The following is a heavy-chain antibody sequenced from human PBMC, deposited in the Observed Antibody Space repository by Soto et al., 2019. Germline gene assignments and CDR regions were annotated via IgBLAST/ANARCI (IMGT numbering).Heavy chain of an antibody. J-gene: IGHJ3*02. V-gene: IGHV5-51*01. Sequence: ESLKISGKGSEYSFTSYWIGWVRQMPGKGLEWMGIIYPGDSDTRYSPSFQGQVTISADKSISTAYLQWSSLKASDTAMYYCARRRRYYDWDAFDIWGQGTMVTVSS. CDR1: EYSFTSYW. D-gene: IGHD3-22*01. CDR2: IYPGDSDT. CDR3: ARRRRYYDWDAFDI.